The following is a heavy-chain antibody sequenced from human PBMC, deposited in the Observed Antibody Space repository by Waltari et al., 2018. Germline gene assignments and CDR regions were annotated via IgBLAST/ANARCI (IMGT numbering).Heavy chain of an antibody. CDR3: ARDRNPYYYYGMDV. V-gene: IGHV1-69*04. Sequence: QVQLVQSGAEVKKPGSSVKVSCKASGGTFSRYAISWVRQAPGQGREWMGRIIPILGIANYAQKFQGRVTITADKSTSTAYMELSSLRSEDTAVYYCARDRNPYYYYGMDVWGQGTTVTVSS. D-gene: IGHD1-1*01. J-gene: IGHJ6*02. CDR1: GGTFSRYA. CDR2: IIPILGIA.